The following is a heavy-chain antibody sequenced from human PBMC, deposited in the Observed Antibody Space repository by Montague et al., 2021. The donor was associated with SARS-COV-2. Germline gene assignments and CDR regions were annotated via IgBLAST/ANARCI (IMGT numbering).Heavy chain of an antibody. V-gene: IGHV3-30-3*01. J-gene: IGHJ3*02. CDR3: AREMVYDAFDI. D-gene: IGHD1-14*01. CDR2: ISYDGSNK. Sequence: SLRLSCAASGFTFSSYAMHWVRQAPGKGLEWVAVISYDGSNKYYADSVKGRFTISRDNSKNTLYLQMNSLRAEDTAVYYCAREMVYDAFDIWGQGTVVTVSS. CDR1: GFTFSSYA.